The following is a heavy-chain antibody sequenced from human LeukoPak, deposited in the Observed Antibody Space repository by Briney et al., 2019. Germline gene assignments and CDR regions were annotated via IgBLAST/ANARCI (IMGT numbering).Heavy chain of an antibody. CDR1: GGSFSGYY. CDR2: INHSGST. Sequence: SETLSLTCAVYGGSFSGYYWSWIRQPPGKGLEWIGEINHSGSTNYNPSLKSRVTISVDTSKNQFSLKLSSVTAADTAVYYCARGSPFNWNYPPTSTWFDYWGQGTLVTVSS. J-gene: IGHJ4*02. CDR3: ARGSPFNWNYPPTSTWFDY. D-gene: IGHD1-7*01. V-gene: IGHV4-34*01.